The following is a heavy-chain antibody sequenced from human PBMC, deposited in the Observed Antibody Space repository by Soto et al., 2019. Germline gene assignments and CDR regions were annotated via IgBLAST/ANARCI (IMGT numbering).Heavy chain of an antibody. CDR2: ISSSGSNI. CDR3: ARWHEGGYYNILTGYDY. CDR1: GFTFTDYY. Sequence: QVQLVESGGGLVKPGGSLRLSCAASGFTFTDYYMSWIRQAPGKGLEWVSYISSSGSNIYYADSVKGRFTISRDNAKNSLYLQMNSLRAEDTAVYFCARWHEGGYYNILTGYDYWGQGTLVTVSS. V-gene: IGHV3-11*01. J-gene: IGHJ4*02. D-gene: IGHD3-9*01.